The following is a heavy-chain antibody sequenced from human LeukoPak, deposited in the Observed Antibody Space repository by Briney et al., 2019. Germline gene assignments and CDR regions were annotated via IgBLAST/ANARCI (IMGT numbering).Heavy chain of an antibody. CDR3: SRTRYSSEGRYYYYMHV. Sequence: SETLSLTCTVSGGSISSYYWSWIRQPAGKGLEWIGRIYTSGSTNYNPSLKSRVTISVNNSKNQSFFKLSTVIAADTTAYYCSRTRYSSEGRYYYYMHVWGKGTTVTVPS. D-gene: IGHD6-25*01. J-gene: IGHJ6*03. CDR2: IYTSGST. CDR1: GGSISSYY. V-gene: IGHV4-4*07.